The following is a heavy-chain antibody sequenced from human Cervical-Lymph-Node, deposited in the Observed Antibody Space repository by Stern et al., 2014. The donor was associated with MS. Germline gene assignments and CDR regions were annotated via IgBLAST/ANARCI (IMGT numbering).Heavy chain of an antibody. CDR1: EFTFSSYT. Sequence: VQLVQSGGGVVQPGRSLRLTCAPSEFTFSSYTMHWVRQAPGKGLEWAAVIWHDGVYKYYADSVKGRFTISRDNSKNTLYLQMNSLRAEDTAVYYCACEHVAATTPTDAFDIWGQGTRVTVSS. CDR3: ACEHVAATTPTDAFDI. CDR2: IWHDGVYK. V-gene: IGHV3-30*04. D-gene: IGHD6-19*01. J-gene: IGHJ3*02.